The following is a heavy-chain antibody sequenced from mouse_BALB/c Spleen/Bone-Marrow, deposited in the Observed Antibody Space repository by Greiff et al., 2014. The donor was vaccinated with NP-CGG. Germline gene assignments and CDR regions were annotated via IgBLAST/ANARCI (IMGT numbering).Heavy chain of an antibody. V-gene: IGHV1-66*01. CDR1: GYSFTSYY. D-gene: IGHD2-1*01. CDR3: ARRGNWGYAMDY. Sequence: VQLQQSGPELVKPGASVKISCEASGYSFTSYYIHWVKQRPGRGLEWIGLIFPGSGNIKYNEKFKGEATLTADTSSSTAYMRLSSLTSEDSAVYFCARRGNWGYAMDYWGQGTSVTVSS. CDR2: IFPGSGNI. J-gene: IGHJ4*01.